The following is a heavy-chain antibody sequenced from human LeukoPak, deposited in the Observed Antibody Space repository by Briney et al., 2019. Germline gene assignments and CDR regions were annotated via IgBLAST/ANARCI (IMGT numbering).Heavy chain of an antibody. D-gene: IGHD1-7*01. CDR1: GFTFSSYA. CDR3: ARGNYGSDYFNY. Sequence: EGSLRLSCAASGFTFSSYAMNWVRQAPGKGLEWVSSISSSSSYIYYADSVKGRFTISRDNAKNSLYLQMNSLRAEDTAVYYCARGNYGSDYFNYWGQGTLVTVSS. CDR2: ISSSSSYI. J-gene: IGHJ4*02. V-gene: IGHV3-21*01.